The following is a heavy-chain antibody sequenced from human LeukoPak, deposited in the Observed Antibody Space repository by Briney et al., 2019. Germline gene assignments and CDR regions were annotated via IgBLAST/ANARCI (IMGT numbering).Heavy chain of an antibody. CDR2: IGGSGGRT. J-gene: IGHJ5*02. CDR3: AKGGNDILTGDDP. D-gene: IGHD3-9*01. CDR1: GFTFSNYA. Sequence: AGGSLRLSCAASGFTFSNYAMNWVRQAPGKGLEWVSGIGGSGGRTHYADSVKGRFTISRDNSKNMLYLQMNSLRAEDTAVYYCAKGGNDILTGDDPWGQGTLVTVSS. V-gene: IGHV3-23*01.